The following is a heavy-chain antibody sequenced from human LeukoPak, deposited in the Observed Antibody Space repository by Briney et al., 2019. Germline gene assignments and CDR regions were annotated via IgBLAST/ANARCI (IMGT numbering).Heavy chain of an antibody. CDR1: GGSISSYY. J-gene: IGHJ4*02. Sequence: SETLSLTCTVSGGSISSYYWSWIRQPPGKGLEWIGYIYYSGSTNYNPSLKSRVTISVDTSKNQFSLKLSSVTAADTAVYYCARNSRDFWRGYYDYSFHYWGQETLVTVSS. CDR3: ARNSRDFWRGYYDYSFHY. CDR2: IYYSGST. D-gene: IGHD3-3*01. V-gene: IGHV4-59*08.